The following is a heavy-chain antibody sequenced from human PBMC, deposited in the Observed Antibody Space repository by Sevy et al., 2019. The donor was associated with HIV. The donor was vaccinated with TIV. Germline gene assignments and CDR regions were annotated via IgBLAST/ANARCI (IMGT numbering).Heavy chain of an antibody. CDR3: ARSMSYCSGGFCYSYALDI. CDR1: GGSISSSSYY. Sequence: SETLSLTCTVSGGSISSSSYYWGWIRQPPGKGLEWIGNIFYSGSTYYNPSLKSRVIISVDTSKNQFSLKLSSVTAADTAVYYCARSMSYCSGGFCYSYALDIWGQGTMVTVSS. V-gene: IGHV4-39*01. J-gene: IGHJ3*02. CDR2: IFYSGST. D-gene: IGHD2-15*01.